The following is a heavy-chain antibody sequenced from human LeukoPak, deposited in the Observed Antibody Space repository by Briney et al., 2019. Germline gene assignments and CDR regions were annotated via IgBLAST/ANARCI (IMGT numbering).Heavy chain of an antibody. CDR3: ARHGYSSVWGNEYFQH. Sequence: PSETLSLTCTGSGGSISSYHWSWIRQPPGKGLEWIGYIYYSGSTNYNPSLKSRVTISVDTSKNQFSLKLSSVTAADTAVYYCARHGYSSVWGNEYFQHWGQGTLVTVSS. CDR1: GGSISSYH. V-gene: IGHV4-59*08. D-gene: IGHD6-19*01. CDR2: IYYSGST. J-gene: IGHJ1*01.